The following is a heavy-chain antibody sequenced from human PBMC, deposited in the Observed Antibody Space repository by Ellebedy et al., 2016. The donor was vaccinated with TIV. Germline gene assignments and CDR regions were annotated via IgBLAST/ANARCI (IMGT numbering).Heavy chain of an antibody. D-gene: IGHD1-1*01. V-gene: IGHV3-48*04. CDR2: ISRSSSSI. CDR1: GFTFSSST. Sequence: GESLKISCADSGFTFSSSTMNWVRQAPGKGLEWVSYISRSSSSIYYADSVKGRFTISRDNAKNSLYLQMNSLRAEDTAVYYCARGRTGTDFDYWGQGTLVTVSS. J-gene: IGHJ4*02. CDR3: ARGRTGTDFDY.